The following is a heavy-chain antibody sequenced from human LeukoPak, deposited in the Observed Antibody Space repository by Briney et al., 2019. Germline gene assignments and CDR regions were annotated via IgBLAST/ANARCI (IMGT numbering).Heavy chain of an antibody. CDR3: ARRLRGYSGYDSFHWFDP. CDR1: GFTFSDYY. Sequence: GGSLRLSCAASGFTFSDYYMSWIRQAPGKGLEWVSYISSSSSSYTNYADSVKGRFTISRDNAKNSLYLQMNSLRAEDTAVYYCARRLRGYSGYDSFHWFDPWGQGTLVTVSS. J-gene: IGHJ5*02. V-gene: IGHV3-11*06. D-gene: IGHD5-12*01. CDR2: ISSSSSSYT.